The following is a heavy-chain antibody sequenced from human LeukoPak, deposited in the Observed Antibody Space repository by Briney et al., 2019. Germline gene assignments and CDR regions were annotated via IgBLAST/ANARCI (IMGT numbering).Heavy chain of an antibody. D-gene: IGHD5-12*01. J-gene: IGHJ6*02. CDR2: ISAYNGNT. V-gene: IGHV1-18*01. Sequence: ASVKVSCKASGYTFTSYGISWVRQAPGQGLEWMGWISAYNGNTNYAQKLQGRVTMTTDTSTSTAYMELRSLRSDDTAVYYCARGRKEWLRWGAGANYYYYYGMDVWGQGTTVTVSS. CDR1: GYTFTSYG. CDR3: ARGRKEWLRWGAGANYYYYYGMDV.